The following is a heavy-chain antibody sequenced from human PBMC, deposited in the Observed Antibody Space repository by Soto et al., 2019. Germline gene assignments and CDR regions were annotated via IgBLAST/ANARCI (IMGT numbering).Heavy chain of an antibody. Sequence: GSLRLSCAASGFTFSSYAMHWVRQAPGKGLEWVAVISYDGSNKYYADSVKGRFTISRDNSKSTLYLQMNSLRAEDTAVYYCARTLPGDDYYYYYGMDVWGQGTTVTVSS. J-gene: IGHJ6*02. CDR3: ARTLPGDDYYYYYGMDV. V-gene: IGHV3-30-3*01. D-gene: IGHD3-10*01. CDR1: GFTFSSYA. CDR2: ISYDGSNK.